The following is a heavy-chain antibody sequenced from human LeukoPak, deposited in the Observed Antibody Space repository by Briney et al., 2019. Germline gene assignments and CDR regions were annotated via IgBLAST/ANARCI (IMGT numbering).Heavy chain of an antibody. D-gene: IGHD4-17*01. CDR2: IYYSGST. Sequence: SETLSLTCTLSGGSISGGDYYWSWIRQPPGKGLEWIGYIYYSGSTYYNPSLKSRVTISVDTSKNQFSLKLSSVTAADTAVYYCARECTVTTVGGSFDWFDPWGQGTLVTVSS. CDR1: GGSISGGDYY. CDR3: ARECTVTTVGGSFDWFDP. J-gene: IGHJ5*02. V-gene: IGHV4-30-4*08.